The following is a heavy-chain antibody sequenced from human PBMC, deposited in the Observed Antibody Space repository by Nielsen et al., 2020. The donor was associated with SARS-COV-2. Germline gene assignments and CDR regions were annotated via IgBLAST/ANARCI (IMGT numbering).Heavy chain of an antibody. CDR1: GFSLSTSGMC. CDR2: IDWDDDK. D-gene: IGHD6-19*01. Sequence: SGPTLVKPTQTLTLTCTFSGFSLSTSGMCVSWIRQPPGKALEWLARIDWDDDKYYSTSLKTRLTISKDTSKNQVVLTMTNMDPVDTATYYRARDIAVAGYFDYWGQGTLVTVSS. J-gene: IGHJ4*02. V-gene: IGHV2-70*11. CDR3: ARDIAVAGYFDY.